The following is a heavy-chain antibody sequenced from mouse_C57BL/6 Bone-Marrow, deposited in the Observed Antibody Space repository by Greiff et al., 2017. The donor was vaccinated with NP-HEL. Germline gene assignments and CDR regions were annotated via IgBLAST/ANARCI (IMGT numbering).Heavy chain of an antibody. CDR3: VITTVYWYFDV. D-gene: IGHD1-1*01. Sequence: VKLVESGAELARPGASVKLSCKASGYTFTSYGISWVKQRTGQGLEWIGEIYPRSGITYYNEKFKGKATLTADKSSSTAYMELRSLTSEDSAVYFCVITTVYWYFDVWGTGTTVTVSS. V-gene: IGHV1-81*01. J-gene: IGHJ1*03. CDR1: GYTFTSYG. CDR2: IYPRSGIT.